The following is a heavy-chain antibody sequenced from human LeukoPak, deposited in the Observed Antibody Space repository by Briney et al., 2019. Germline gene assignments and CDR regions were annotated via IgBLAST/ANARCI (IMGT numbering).Heavy chain of an antibody. CDR2: IDHIGTT. Sequence: SETLSLTCTVSGDSISSNYYYWGWIRQPPGKGLEWIGSIDHIGTTYYNPSLKSRVLVSVDTSKNQFSLKVTSLTAADTAVYYCARAYCSGGSCYSGFDYWGQGTLVTVSS. J-gene: IGHJ4*02. D-gene: IGHD2-15*01. CDR3: ARAYCSGGSCYSGFDY. V-gene: IGHV4-39*07. CDR1: GDSISSNYYY.